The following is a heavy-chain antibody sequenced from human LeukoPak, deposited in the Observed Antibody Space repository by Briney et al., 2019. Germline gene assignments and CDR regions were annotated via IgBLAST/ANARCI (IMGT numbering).Heavy chain of an antibody. CDR2: IYSGGST. J-gene: IGHJ6*02. V-gene: IGHV3-53*01. CDR1: GFTFSSYS. D-gene: IGHD3-10*01. CDR3: AGTERITMVRGVPISYYYYYGMDV. Sequence: PGGSLRLSCAASGFTFSSYSMNWVRQAPGKGLEWVSVIYSGGSTYYADSVKGRFTISRDNSKNTLYLQMNSLRAEDTAVYYCAGTERITMVRGVPISYYYYYGMDVWGQGTTVTVSS.